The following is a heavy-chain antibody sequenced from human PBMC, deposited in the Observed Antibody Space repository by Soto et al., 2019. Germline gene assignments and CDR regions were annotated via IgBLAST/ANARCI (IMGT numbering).Heavy chain of an antibody. CDR1: GGSVSSRGFY. Sequence: SETLSLTCSVSGGSVSSRGFYWTWIRQPPGKGLEWIGYMAFDGRTNYNPSLNSRVTISQDTSKNQFSLKLGSVTAADTAIYYCARLPDISDWPFDFWGQGTLVTVSS. V-gene: IGHV4-61*08. CDR2: MAFDGRT. CDR3: ARLPDISDWPFDF. J-gene: IGHJ4*02. D-gene: IGHD6-19*01.